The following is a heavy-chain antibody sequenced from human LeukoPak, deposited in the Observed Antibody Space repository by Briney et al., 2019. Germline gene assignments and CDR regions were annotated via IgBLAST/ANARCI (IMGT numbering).Heavy chain of an antibody. Sequence: SETLSLTCIVSGDSISSYYWSWIRQPAGKGLEWIGRIHSSGTTNYNPSLKSRVTMSVDTSKNQFSLNLRSVTAADTAVYYCARSGRASSWSNVDYWGQGTLVTVSS. J-gene: IGHJ4*02. D-gene: IGHD1-26*01. CDR1: GDSISSYY. CDR3: ARSGRASSWSNVDY. V-gene: IGHV4-4*07. CDR2: IHSSGTT.